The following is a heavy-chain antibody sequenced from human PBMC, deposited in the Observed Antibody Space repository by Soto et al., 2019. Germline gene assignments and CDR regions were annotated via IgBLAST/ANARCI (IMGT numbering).Heavy chain of an antibody. CDR2: IIPIFGTA. Sequence: QVQLVQSGAEVKKPGSSEKVSCKASGGTFSSYAISWVRQAPGQGLEWMGGIIPIFGTANYAQKFQGRVTITADESTSTAYMELSSLRSEDTAVYYCWYYYDSSGYYRGYFDYWGQGTLVTVSS. CDR3: WYYYDSSGYYRGYFDY. V-gene: IGHV1-69*01. CDR1: GGTFSSYA. D-gene: IGHD3-22*01. J-gene: IGHJ4*02.